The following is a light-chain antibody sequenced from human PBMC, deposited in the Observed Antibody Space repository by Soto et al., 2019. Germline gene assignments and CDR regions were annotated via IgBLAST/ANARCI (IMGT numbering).Light chain of an antibody. J-gene: IGKJ1*01. V-gene: IGKV3-20*01. CDR3: QQYGSSPRT. CDR2: GAS. CDR1: QSVSRSY. Sequence: EVVMTQSPATLSVSSGERATLSCRPSQSVSRSYLAWYQKKPGQAPRXXIYGASSRETGIPDRFSGSGAGTECTLSISRLEPEDFAVYYCQQYGSSPRTFGQGTKVDIK.